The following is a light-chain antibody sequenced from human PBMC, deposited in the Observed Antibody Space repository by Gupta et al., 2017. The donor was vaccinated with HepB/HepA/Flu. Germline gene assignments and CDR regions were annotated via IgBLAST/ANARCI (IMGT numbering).Light chain of an antibody. J-gene: IGLJ1*01. V-gene: IGLV2-14*03. Sequence: QSALTQPASVSGSRGQSTPLSCPGTSSDIGSNNYISWYQQHPGKAPKLLIYDVGNRPPGVSSPFSGSKSGNTASLTISGLQAEDEADYYCSSYTTTSTVFGTGTGVTVL. CDR2: DVG. CDR1: SSDIGSNNY. CDR3: SSYTTTSTV.